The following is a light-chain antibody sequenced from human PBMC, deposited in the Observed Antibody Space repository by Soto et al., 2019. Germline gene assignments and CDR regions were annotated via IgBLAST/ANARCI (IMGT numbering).Light chain of an antibody. Sequence: DIQLTQSPSSLSASVGDRVTITCRASQSISNSLHWFQHKPGKAPKLLIYAASSLQSGVPSRFSGSGSGTDFTLTISSLQSEDYATYYCQQNYSWKTFGLGTKVEIK. CDR3: QQNYSWKT. CDR2: AAS. J-gene: IGKJ1*01. CDR1: QSISNS. V-gene: IGKV1-39*01.